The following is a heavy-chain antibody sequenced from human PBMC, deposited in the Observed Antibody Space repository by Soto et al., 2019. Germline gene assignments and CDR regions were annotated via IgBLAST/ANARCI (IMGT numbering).Heavy chain of an antibody. D-gene: IGHD2-2*01. J-gene: IGHJ6*03. V-gene: IGHV4-34*01. Sequence: QVQLQQWGAGLLKPSETLSLTCAVYGGSFSGYYWSWIRQPPGKGLEWIGEINHSGSTNYNPSLKSLVTISVDTSKNQFSLKLSSVTAADTAVYYCAKKGRGIVVVPAAPSYYYYMDVWGKGTTVTVSS. CDR3: AKKGRGIVVVPAAPSYYYYMDV. CDR2: INHSGST. CDR1: GGSFSGYY.